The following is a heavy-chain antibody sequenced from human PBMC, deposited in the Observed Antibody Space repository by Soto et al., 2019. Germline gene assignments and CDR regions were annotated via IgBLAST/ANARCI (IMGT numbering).Heavy chain of an antibody. D-gene: IGHD2-21*02. Sequence: PGESLKISCKGPGYSFTSYWIGWVRQMPGKGLEWMGIIYPGDSDTRYSPSFQGQVTFSADKSISTAYLQWSSLKASDTAMYYCARCLYCGGDCYSWFDYWGLGTLVTVSS. CDR1: GYSFTSYW. CDR3: ARCLYCGGDCYSWFDY. J-gene: IGHJ4*02. V-gene: IGHV5-51*01. CDR2: IYPGDSDT.